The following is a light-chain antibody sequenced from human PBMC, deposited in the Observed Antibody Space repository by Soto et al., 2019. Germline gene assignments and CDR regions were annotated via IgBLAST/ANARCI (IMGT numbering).Light chain of an antibody. V-gene: IGKV1-5*03. Sequence: DIRMTQSPSTLSASVGDRVTITCRASQSISSWLAWYQQKPGKAPKLLIYKASSLESEVPSSFSGSGSGTEFTLTIRSLQPDDFATYYCHQYTGYFPTFGQGTKVEIK. CDR1: QSISSW. CDR2: KAS. CDR3: HQYTGYFPT. J-gene: IGKJ1*01.